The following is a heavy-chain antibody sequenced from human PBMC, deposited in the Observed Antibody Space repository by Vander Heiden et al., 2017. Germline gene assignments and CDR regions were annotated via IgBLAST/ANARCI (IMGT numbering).Heavy chain of an antibody. CDR2: ISYDGSNK. J-gene: IGHJ4*02. D-gene: IGHD6-19*01. V-gene: IGHV3-30*18. CDR1: GFTFSSYG. CDR3: AKGMGRSGLWDY. Sequence: QVQLVESGGGVVQPGRSLRLSCAASGFTFSSYGMHWVRQAPGKGLEWVAVISYDGSNKYEADSVKGRFTISRDNSKNTRYLQMNSLRAEDTAVYCCAKGMGRSGLWDYWGQGTLVTVSS.